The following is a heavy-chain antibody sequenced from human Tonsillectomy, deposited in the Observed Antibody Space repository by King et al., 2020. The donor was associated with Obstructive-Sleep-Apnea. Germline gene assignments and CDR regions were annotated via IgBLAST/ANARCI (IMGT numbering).Heavy chain of an antibody. CDR1: GFTFSSYA. J-gene: IGHJ4*02. V-gene: IGHV3-30-3*01. CDR3: ARGGQQLVEVFDY. CDR2: ISYDGSYK. Sequence: VQLVESGGGVVQPGRSLRLSCAASGFTFSSYAMFLVRQAPGKGLEWVAVISYDGSYKYYADSVKGRFTISRDTSKNTLYLQMNSLRAEDTAMFYCARGGQQLVEVFDYWGQGTLVTVSS. D-gene: IGHD6-13*01.